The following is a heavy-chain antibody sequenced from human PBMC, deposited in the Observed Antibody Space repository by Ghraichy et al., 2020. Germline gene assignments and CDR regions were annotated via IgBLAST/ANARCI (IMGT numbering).Heavy chain of an antibody. D-gene: IGHD3-3*01. Sequence: ALVKVSCKASGYTFTSYDINWVRQATGQGLEWMGWMNPNSGNTGYAQKFQGRVTMTRNTSISTAYMELSSLRSEDTAVYYCARGPQYYDFWSGPNGMDVWGQGTTVTVSS. CDR3: ARGPQYYDFWSGPNGMDV. J-gene: IGHJ6*02. V-gene: IGHV1-8*01. CDR2: MNPNSGNT. CDR1: GYTFTSYD.